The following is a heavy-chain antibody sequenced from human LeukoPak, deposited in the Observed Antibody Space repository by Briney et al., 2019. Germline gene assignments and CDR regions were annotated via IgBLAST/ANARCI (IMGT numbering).Heavy chain of an antibody. CDR2: IRYDGSNK. CDR1: GFTFSSYG. D-gene: IGHD3-22*01. J-gene: IGHJ4*02. CDR3: AKGGGYYDSSGYYDY. V-gene: IGHV3-30*02. Sequence: GGSLRLSCAASGFTFSSYGMHWVRQAPGKGLEWVAFIRYDGSNKYYADSVKGRFTISRDNSKNTLYLQMNSLRAEDTAVYYCAKGGGYYDSSGYYDYWGQGTLVTVSS.